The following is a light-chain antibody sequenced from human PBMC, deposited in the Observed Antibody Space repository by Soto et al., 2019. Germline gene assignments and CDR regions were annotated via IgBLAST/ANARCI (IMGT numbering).Light chain of an antibody. CDR2: DAS. V-gene: IGKV3D-15*01. CDR3: QQYNDWWT. J-gene: IGKJ1*01. Sequence: EILMAQSPATLSLSPGERATLSCRASQSVSSYLAWYQQKPGQAPRLLIYDASNRATGIPARFSGSGSGTEFTLTISSLQSEDFAVYYCQQYNDWWTFGQGTKVDIK. CDR1: QSVSSY.